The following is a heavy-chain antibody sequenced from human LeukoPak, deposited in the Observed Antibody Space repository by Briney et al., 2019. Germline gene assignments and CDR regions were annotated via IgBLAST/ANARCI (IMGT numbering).Heavy chain of an antibody. Sequence: GASVKVSCKASGYTFTGYYMHWVRQAPGQGLEWMGWINPNSGGTNYAQKFQGRVTMTRDTSISTAYMELSRLRSDDTAVYYCARADPTRTYYDFWSDEYYYMDVWGKGTTVTVSS. CDR1: GYTFTGYY. V-gene: IGHV1-2*02. J-gene: IGHJ6*03. CDR2: INPNSGGT. D-gene: IGHD3-3*01. CDR3: ARADPTRTYYDFWSDEYYYMDV.